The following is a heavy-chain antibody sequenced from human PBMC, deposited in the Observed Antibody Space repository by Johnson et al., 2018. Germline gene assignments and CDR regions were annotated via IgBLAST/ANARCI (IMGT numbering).Heavy chain of an antibody. J-gene: IGHJ4*02. V-gene: IGHV4-4*07. CDR3: VRGRLGELEY. Sequence: QVQLQESGPGLVKXSETLSLTCTVSGGSISRYSWTWIRQPPGKGLEYIGSIDHSGVTDFKPSLPSRVSMSVDSSKIHFSLNLNSVTAADTAVYYCVRGRLGELEYWGQGTLVIVSS. CDR2: IDHSGVT. D-gene: IGHD3-10*01. CDR1: GGSISRYS.